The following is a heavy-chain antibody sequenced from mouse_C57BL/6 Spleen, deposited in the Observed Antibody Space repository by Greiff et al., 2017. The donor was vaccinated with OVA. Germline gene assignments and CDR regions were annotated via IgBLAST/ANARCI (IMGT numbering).Heavy chain of an antibody. J-gene: IGHJ4*01. CDR1: GFSLSTSGMG. Sequence: VKLMESGPGILQSSQTLSLTCSFSGFSLSTSGMGVSWIRQPSGKGLEWLAHIYWDDDKRYNPSLKSRLTISKATSRNQVFLKITSVDTADTATYYCARIENYYGSSLYYYAMDYWGQGTSVTVSS. CDR2: IYWDDDK. CDR3: ARIENYYGSSLYYYAMDY. V-gene: IGHV8-12*01. D-gene: IGHD1-1*01.